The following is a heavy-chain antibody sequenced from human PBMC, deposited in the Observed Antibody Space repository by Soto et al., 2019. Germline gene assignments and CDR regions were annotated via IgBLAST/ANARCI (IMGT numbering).Heavy chain of an antibody. CDR2: IKQDGSEK. CDR3: ARGPLEYSSSSGAFDI. J-gene: IGHJ3*02. CDR1: GFTFSSYW. Sequence: GGSLRLSCAASGFTFSSYWMSWVRQAPGRGLEWVANIKQDGSEKKYVDSVKGRITISRDNAKNSMFLQMNSRRAEDTAVYYCARGPLEYSSSSGAFDIWGQGTMVTVSS. D-gene: IGHD6-6*01. V-gene: IGHV3-7*01.